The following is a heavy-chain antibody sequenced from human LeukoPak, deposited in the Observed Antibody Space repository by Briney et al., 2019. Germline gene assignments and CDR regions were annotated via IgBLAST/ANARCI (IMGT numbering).Heavy chain of an antibody. Sequence: GGSLRLSCAASGFTFSSYAMSWVRQAPGKGLEWVSAISGSGGSTYYADSVKGRFTISRDNSKNTLYLQMNSLRAEDTAVYYCAKDHLITIFGVVIRYFDYWGQGTLVTVSS. V-gene: IGHV3-23*01. CDR3: AKDHLITIFGVVIRYFDY. CDR1: GFTFSSYA. J-gene: IGHJ4*02. CDR2: ISGSGGST. D-gene: IGHD3-3*01.